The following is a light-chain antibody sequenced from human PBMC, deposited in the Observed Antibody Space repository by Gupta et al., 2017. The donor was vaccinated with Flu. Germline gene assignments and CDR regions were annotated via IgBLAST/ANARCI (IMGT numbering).Light chain of an antibody. V-gene: IGKV1-39*01. Sequence: ASLSASVGDRGTITCRARQSISRYLSWYQHKPGKAPKLLIYAASSLQSGVPSRCSGNGSGTDFTLTISNLQPEDLATYYCQQSYNTPLLSFGPGTKVDI. CDR3: QQSYNTPLLS. CDR1: QSISRY. J-gene: IGKJ3*01. CDR2: AAS.